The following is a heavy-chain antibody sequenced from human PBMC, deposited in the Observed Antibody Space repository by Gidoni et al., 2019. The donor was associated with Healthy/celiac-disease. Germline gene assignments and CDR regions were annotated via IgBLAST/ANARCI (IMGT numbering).Heavy chain of an antibody. V-gene: IGHV3-15*01. CDR3: TTDPNLLLWFGELYGMDV. CDR1: GFTFSNAW. Sequence: EVQLVESGGGLVKPGGSLRLSCAASGFTFSNAWMSWVRQAPGKGLGWVGRSKSKTDGGTTDYAAPVKGRFTISRDDSKNTLYLQMNSLKTEDTAVYYCTTDPNLLLWFGELYGMDVWGQGTTVTVSS. CDR2: SKSKTDGGTT. J-gene: IGHJ6*02. D-gene: IGHD3-10*01.